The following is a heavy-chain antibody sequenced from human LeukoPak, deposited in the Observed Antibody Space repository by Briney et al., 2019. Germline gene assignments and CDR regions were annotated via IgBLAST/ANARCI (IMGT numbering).Heavy chain of an antibody. D-gene: IGHD3-10*01. CDR2: IYTSGST. Sequence: SETLSLTCTVSGGSISSYYWSWVRQPAGKGLEWIGRIYTSGSTNYNPSLKSRVTMSVDTSKNQFSLKLSSVTAADTAVYYCARAITMVRGDVPFDPWGQGTLVTVSS. J-gene: IGHJ5*02. V-gene: IGHV4-4*07. CDR1: GGSISSYY. CDR3: ARAITMVRGDVPFDP.